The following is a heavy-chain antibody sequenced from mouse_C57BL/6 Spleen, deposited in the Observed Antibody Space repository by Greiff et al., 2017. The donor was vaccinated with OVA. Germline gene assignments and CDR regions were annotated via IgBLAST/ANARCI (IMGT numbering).Heavy chain of an antibody. V-gene: IGHV1-72*01. CDR1: GYTFTSYW. CDR3: ARSYYYCKGGPYAMDY. D-gene: IGHD2-1*01. J-gene: IGHJ4*01. CDR2: IDPNSGGT. Sequence: VQLQQPGAELVKPGASVKLSCKASGYTFTSYWMHWVKQRPGRGLEWIGRIDPNSGGTKYNEKFKSKATMTVDKPSSTAYMQLSSLTSEDSAVYYCARSYYYCKGGPYAMDYWGQGTSVTVSS.